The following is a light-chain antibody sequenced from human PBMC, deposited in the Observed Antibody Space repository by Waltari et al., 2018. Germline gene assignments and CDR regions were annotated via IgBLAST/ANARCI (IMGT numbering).Light chain of an antibody. CDR2: DAS. J-gene: IGKJ4*01. CDR3: QQYNTYSRT. Sequence: DIQMTQSPSTLPASVGDRVTITCRASLGVSTWLAWYQQKPGKAPKLRIYDASSLESGVPLRFSGSGSGTEFTLTISSLQPDDFATYYCQQYNTYSRTFGGGTKVEIK. CDR1: LGVSTW. V-gene: IGKV1-5*01.